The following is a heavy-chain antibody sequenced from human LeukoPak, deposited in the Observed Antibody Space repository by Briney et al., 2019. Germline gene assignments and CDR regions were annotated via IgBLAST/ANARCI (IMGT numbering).Heavy chain of an antibody. V-gene: IGHV4-59*01. CDR1: GGSISSYY. Sequence: SETLSLTCTVSGGSISSYYWNWIRQPPGKGLEWIGYIYSSGTTNYNPSLRSRVSMSVDTSKNQFSLRLSSVTAADTAVYYCARDRDGYNYFDYWGQGTLVTVSS. CDR2: IYSSGTT. J-gene: IGHJ4*02. CDR3: ARDRDGYNYFDY. D-gene: IGHD5-24*01.